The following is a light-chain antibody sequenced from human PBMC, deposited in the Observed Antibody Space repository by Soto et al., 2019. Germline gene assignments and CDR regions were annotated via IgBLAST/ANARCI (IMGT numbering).Light chain of an antibody. CDR2: LND. J-gene: IGLJ2*01. V-gene: IGLV1-47*02. Sequence: QSVLTQPPSASGTPGQRVTISCSGSSSNIGGNYVYWYQQLPGAAPKLLIYLNDQRPSGVPDRFFGSKSGTSASLAISGLRSEDEAEYYYAAWDDSLSGPVFGGGTQLTVL. CDR1: SSNIGGNY. CDR3: AAWDDSLSGPV.